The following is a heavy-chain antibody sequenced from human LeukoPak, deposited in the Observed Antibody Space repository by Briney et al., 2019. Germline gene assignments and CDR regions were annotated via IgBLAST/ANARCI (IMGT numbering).Heavy chain of an antibody. J-gene: IGHJ4*02. V-gene: IGHV3-23*01. CDR3: ARAIRWASDY. CDR1: GFTFSAYG. D-gene: IGHD4-23*01. CDR2: ISGSDGAT. Sequence: PGGSLRLSCVGSGFTFSAYGMSWVRQAPGKGLESVSSISGSDGATSYADSVKGRFTTSRDNSKDTLHLQMGSLRTEDMAVYYCARAIRWASDYWGQGTLVTVAS.